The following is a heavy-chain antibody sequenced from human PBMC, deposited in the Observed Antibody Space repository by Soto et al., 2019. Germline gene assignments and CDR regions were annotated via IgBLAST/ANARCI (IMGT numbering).Heavy chain of an antibody. CDR2: IKQDGSEK. Sequence: GGSLRLSCAASGFTFSSYWMSWVRQAPGKGLEWVANIKQDGSEKYYVDSVKGRFTISRDNAKNSLYLQMNSLRAEDTAVYYCARVGSGYDSRKSPFDYWGQGTLVTVSS. J-gene: IGHJ4*02. V-gene: IGHV3-7*01. CDR3: ARVGSGYDSRKSPFDY. D-gene: IGHD5-12*01. CDR1: GFTFSSYW.